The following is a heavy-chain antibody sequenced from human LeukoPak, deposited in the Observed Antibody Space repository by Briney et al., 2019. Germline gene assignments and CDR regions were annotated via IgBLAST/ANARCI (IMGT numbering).Heavy chain of an antibody. CDR1: GYSFTTYA. V-gene: IGHV7-4-1*02. CDR2: INTYTGNP. J-gene: IGHJ4*02. D-gene: IGHD3-9*01. Sequence: GASVKVSCKASGYSFTTYALTWVRQAPGQGLEWMGWINTYTGNPSYAQDFTGRFVFSLDTSVSTAYLQISRLETADTAVYYCARLYSDHLTGPDYWGQGTLVTVSS. CDR3: ARLYSDHLTGPDY.